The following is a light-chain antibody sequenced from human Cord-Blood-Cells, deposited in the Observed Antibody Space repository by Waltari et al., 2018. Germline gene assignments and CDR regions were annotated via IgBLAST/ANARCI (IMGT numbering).Light chain of an antibody. CDR2: DAP. Sequence: EIVLTQSPATLSLSPGERATLSCRASQSVSSYLAWYHQKPGQAPRLLIYDAPNRATGIPARFSGSGSGTDFTLTISSLEPEDFAVYYCQQRSNWPPYTFGQGTKLEIK. CDR1: QSVSSY. CDR3: QQRSNWPPYT. J-gene: IGKJ2*01. V-gene: IGKV3-11*01.